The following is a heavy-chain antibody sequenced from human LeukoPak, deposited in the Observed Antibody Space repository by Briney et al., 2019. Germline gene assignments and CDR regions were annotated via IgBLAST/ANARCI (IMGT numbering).Heavy chain of an antibody. D-gene: IGHD4-17*01. CDR2: IYHSGST. J-gene: IGHJ4*02. Sequence: SETLSLTCAVSGGSISSGGYSWSWIRQPPGKGLEWIGYIYHSGSTYYNPSLKSRVTISVDRSKNQFSLKLSSVTAADTAVYYCARGVMTTVTTGDSVVRFDYWGQGTLVTASS. CDR3: ARGVMTTVTTGDSVVRFDY. V-gene: IGHV4-30-2*01. CDR1: GGSISSGGYS.